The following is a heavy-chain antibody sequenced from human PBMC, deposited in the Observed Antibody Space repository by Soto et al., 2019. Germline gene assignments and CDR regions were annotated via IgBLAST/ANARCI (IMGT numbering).Heavy chain of an antibody. V-gene: IGHV3-33*01. D-gene: IGHD5-12*01. Sequence: QVQLVESGGGVVQPGRSLRLSCAASGFTFSSYGMHWVRQTPGKGLEWVAVIWNDGSNKYYADSVKGRFTISGDNSKNTLYLQMNSLRAEDTAVYYCARDGGYSGYDSGGGMDVWGQGTTVTVSS. J-gene: IGHJ6*02. CDR3: ARDGGYSGYDSGGGMDV. CDR2: IWNDGSNK. CDR1: GFTFSSYG.